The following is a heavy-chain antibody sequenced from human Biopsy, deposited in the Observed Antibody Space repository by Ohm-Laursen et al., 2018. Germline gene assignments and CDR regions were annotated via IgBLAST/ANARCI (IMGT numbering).Heavy chain of an antibody. CDR2: IYYSGTT. J-gene: IGHJ6*02. CDR3: ARATNSTGWPYYYFYGMDV. CDR1: GGSISSYY. D-gene: IGHD2/OR15-2a*01. V-gene: IGHV4-59*01. Sequence: TLSLTCIVSGGSISSYYWNWIRQPPGKGLEWIGYIYYSGTTGYSPSLKSRVTISVDTSKNQFSLRLNSVTAADTAVYYCARATNSTGWPYYYFYGMDVWGQGTTVTVSS.